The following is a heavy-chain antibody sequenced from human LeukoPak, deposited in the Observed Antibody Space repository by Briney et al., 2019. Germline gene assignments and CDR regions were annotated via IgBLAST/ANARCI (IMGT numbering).Heavy chain of an antibody. CDR3: ARGYDSNSYSPGFDP. CDR1: GDSVSRGGYY. J-gene: IGHJ5*02. D-gene: IGHD3-22*01. CDR2: IYSSGST. V-gene: IGHV4-31*03. Sequence: SETLSLTCTVAGDSVSRGGYYWSWIRQHPVKGLEWIGYIYSSGSTFYNPSLKSRLALSKDTSKNQFSLNLSSVTAADTAVYYCARGYDSNSYSPGFDPWGQGTLVTVSS.